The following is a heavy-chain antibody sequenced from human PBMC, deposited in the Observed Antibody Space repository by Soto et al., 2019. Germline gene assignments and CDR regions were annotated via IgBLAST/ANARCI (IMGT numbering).Heavy chain of an antibody. CDR3: AHRWKPRITMVRGVPRGDAFDI. J-gene: IGHJ3*02. V-gene: IGHV2-5*02. D-gene: IGHD3-10*01. Sequence: QITLKESGPTLVKPTQTLTLTCTFSGFSLSTSGVGVGWIRQPPGKALEWLALIYWDDDKRYSPSLKSRLTITKDTSKNQVVLTMTNMDPVDTATYYCAHRWKPRITMVRGVPRGDAFDIWGQGTMVTVSS. CDR1: GFSLSTSGVG. CDR2: IYWDDDK.